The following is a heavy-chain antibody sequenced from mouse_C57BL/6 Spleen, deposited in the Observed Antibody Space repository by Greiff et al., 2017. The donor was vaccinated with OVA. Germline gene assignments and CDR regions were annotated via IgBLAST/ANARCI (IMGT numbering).Heavy chain of an antibody. CDR1: GYTFTSYW. D-gene: IGHD1-1*01. CDR3: ARRTFITTVVATRYFDV. Sequence: QVQLQQPGAELVKPGASVKMSCKASGYTFTSYWITWVKQRPGQGLEWIGDIYPGSGSTNYNEKFKSKATLTVDTSSSTAYMQLSSLTFEDSAVYYCARRTFITTVVATRYFDVWGTGTTVTVSS. CDR2: IYPGSGST. J-gene: IGHJ1*03. V-gene: IGHV1-55*01.